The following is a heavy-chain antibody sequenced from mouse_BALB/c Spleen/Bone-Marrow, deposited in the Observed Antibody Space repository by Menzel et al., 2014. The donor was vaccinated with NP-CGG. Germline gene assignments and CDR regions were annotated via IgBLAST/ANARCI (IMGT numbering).Heavy chain of an antibody. D-gene: IGHD4-1*01. J-gene: IGHJ4*01. CDR2: IDPANGNT. CDR1: GFNIKDTY. Sequence: VQLQQSGAELVKPGASVKLSCTASGFNIKDTYMHWVKQRPEQGLEWIGRIDPANGNTKYDPKFQGKATITANTSSNTAYLQLSSLTSEDTAVYYCARWEYYAMDYWGQGTSVTVSS. V-gene: IGHV14-3*02. CDR3: ARWEYYAMDY.